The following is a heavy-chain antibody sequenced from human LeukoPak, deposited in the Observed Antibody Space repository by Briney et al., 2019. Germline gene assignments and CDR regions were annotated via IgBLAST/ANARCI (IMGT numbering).Heavy chain of an antibody. V-gene: IGHV3-33*01. CDR2: IWYDGSNK. CDR3: ARGRIAAAGTGWFDP. J-gene: IGHJ5*02. D-gene: IGHD6-13*01. CDR1: GFTFSSYG. Sequence: GGSLRLSCAASGFTFSSYGMHWVRQAPGKGLEWVAVIWYDGSNKYYADSVKGRFTISRDNSKNTLYLQMNSLRAEDTAVYYCARGRIAAAGTGWFDPWGQGTPVTVSS.